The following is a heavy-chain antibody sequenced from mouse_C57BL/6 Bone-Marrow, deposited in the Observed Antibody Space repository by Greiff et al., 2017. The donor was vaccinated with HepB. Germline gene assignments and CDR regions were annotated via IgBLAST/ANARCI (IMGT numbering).Heavy chain of an antibody. CDR3: TEAYYSNDYAMDY. D-gene: IGHD2-5*01. CDR1: GFNIKDDY. Sequence: EVQVVESGAELVRPGASVKLSCTASGFNIKDDYMHWVKQRPEQGLEWIGWIDPENGDTEYASKFQGKATITADTSSNTAYLQLSSLTSEDTAVYYCTEAYYSNDYAMDYWGQGTSVTVSS. V-gene: IGHV14-4*01. J-gene: IGHJ4*01. CDR2: IDPENGDT.